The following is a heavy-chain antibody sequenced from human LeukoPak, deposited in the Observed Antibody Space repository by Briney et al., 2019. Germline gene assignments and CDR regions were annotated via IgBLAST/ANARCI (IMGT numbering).Heavy chain of an antibody. CDR1: GGSISSSNW. CDR3: ARDRLIAAADDYYYYGMDV. J-gene: IGHJ6*02. Sequence: PSETLSLTCAVSGGSISSSNWWSWVRQPPGKGLEWIGEIYHSGSTNYNPSLKSRVTISVDTSKNQFSLKLSSVTAADTAVYYCARDRLIAAADDYYYYGMDVWGQGTTVTVSS. V-gene: IGHV4-4*02. D-gene: IGHD6-13*01. CDR2: IYHSGST.